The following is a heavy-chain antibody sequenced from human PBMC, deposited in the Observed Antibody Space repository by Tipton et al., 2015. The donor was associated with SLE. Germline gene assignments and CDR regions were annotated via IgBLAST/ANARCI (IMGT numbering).Heavy chain of an antibody. V-gene: IGHV4-4*07. J-gene: IGHJ4*02. CDR1: GGSISSYY. Sequence: LRLSCTVPGGSISSYYWSWIRQPAGKGLEWIGHIYTSGSTNYNPSLKSRVTISVDTSKNQFSLKLSSVTAADTAVYYCARDMQQWGYDYWGQGTLVTVSS. D-gene: IGHD6-19*01. CDR3: ARDMQQWGYDY. CDR2: IYTSGST.